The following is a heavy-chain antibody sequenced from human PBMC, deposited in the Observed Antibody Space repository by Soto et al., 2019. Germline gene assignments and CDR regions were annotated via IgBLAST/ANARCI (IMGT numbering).Heavy chain of an antibody. J-gene: IGHJ6*02. Sequence: ASVKVSCKASGYTFTSYGISWVRQAPGQGLEWMGWISAYNGNTNYAQKLQGRVTMTTDTSTSTAYMELRSLRSDDTAVYYCGRDKYDYVSGKDGMDVWGQGTTVTVSS. D-gene: IGHD3-16*01. CDR3: GRDKYDYVSGKDGMDV. CDR1: GYTFTSYG. V-gene: IGHV1-18*01. CDR2: ISAYNGNT.